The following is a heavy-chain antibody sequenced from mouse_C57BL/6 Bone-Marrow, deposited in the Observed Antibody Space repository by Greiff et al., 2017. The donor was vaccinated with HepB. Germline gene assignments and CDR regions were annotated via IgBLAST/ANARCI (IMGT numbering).Heavy chain of an antibody. D-gene: IGHD1-1*01. CDR1: GYTFTDYY. V-gene: IGHV1-19*01. CDR3: ANCYGTSWFAY. CDR2: INPYNGGT. Sequence: VQLQQSGPVLVKPGASVKMSCKASGYTFTDYYMNWVKQSHGKSLEWIGVINPYNGGTSYNQKFKGKATLTVDKSSSTAYMELNSLTSEDSAVSYCANCYGTSWFAYWGQGTLVTVSA. J-gene: IGHJ3*01.